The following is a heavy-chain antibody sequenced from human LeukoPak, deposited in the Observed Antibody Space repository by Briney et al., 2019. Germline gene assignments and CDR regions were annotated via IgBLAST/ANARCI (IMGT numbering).Heavy chain of an antibody. Sequence: SETLSLTCAVYGGSFSGYYWSWIRQPPGKGLEWIGEINHSGSTNYNPSLKSRVTISVDTSKNQFSLNLSSVTATDTAVYYCARVGYGYDSSGYYYYWGQGTLVTVS. J-gene: IGHJ4*02. D-gene: IGHD3-22*01. CDR1: GGSFSGYY. CDR2: INHSGST. V-gene: IGHV4-34*01. CDR3: ARVGYGYDSSGYYYY.